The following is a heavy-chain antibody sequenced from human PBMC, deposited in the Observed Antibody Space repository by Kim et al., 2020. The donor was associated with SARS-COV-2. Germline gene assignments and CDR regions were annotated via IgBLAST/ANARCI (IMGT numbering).Heavy chain of an antibody. V-gene: IGHV3-73*01. D-gene: IGHD5-18*01. CDR3: IRLSWGGIRYGPMAV. CDR2: IRSKINNYAT. CDR1: GFTFSDSA. Sequence: GGSLRLSCAASGFTFSDSAMHWVRQAPGKGLEWVGRIRSKINNYATAYGESVKGRFPISRDESKNTLYLQMNSLKTEDTAVYYCIRLSWGGIRYGPMAVWGQGPAVTVST. J-gene: IGHJ6*01.